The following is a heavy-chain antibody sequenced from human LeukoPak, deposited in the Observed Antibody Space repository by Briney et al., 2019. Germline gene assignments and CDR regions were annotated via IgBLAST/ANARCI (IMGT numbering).Heavy chain of an antibody. Sequence: GGSLTLSCAASGFTFSSYSMNWVRQAPGKGLEWVSSISSSSSYIYYADSVKGRFTISRDNAKNSLYLQMNSLRAEDTAVYYCARDLSIVVVAANGAFDIWGQGTMVTVSS. CDR1: GFTFSSYS. CDR2: ISSSSSYI. CDR3: ARDLSIVVVAANGAFDI. J-gene: IGHJ3*02. D-gene: IGHD2-15*01. V-gene: IGHV3-21*01.